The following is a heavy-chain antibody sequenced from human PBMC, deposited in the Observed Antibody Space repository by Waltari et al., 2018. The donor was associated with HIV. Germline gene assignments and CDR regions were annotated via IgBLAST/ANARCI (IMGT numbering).Heavy chain of an antibody. J-gene: IGHJ6*02. Sequence: QLQLQESGPGLVKPSEPLCLTCPVSGGSISSSSSYWGGNRQPPGKGLEWIGSIYCSGSTYYNPSLKSRVTISVDTSKNQFSLKLSSVTAADTAVYYCARPIVVGALGYGMDVWGQGTTVTVSS. CDR2: IYCSGST. CDR1: GGSISSSSSY. CDR3: ARPIVVGALGYGMDV. V-gene: IGHV4-39*01. D-gene: IGHD2-2*01.